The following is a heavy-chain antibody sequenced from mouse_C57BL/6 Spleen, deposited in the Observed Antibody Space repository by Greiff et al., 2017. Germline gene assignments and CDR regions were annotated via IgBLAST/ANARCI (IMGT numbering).Heavy chain of an antibody. Sequence: EVHLVESGGGLVKPGGSLKLSCAASGFTFSDYGMHWVRQAPEKGLEWVAYISSGSSTIYYADTVKGRFTISRDNAKNTLFLQMTSLRSEGTAMYYCARSSSATVAHYAMDYWGQGTSVTVSS. CDR1: GFTFSDYG. CDR2: ISSGSSTI. V-gene: IGHV5-17*01. J-gene: IGHJ4*01. D-gene: IGHD1-1*01. CDR3: ARSSSATVAHYAMDY.